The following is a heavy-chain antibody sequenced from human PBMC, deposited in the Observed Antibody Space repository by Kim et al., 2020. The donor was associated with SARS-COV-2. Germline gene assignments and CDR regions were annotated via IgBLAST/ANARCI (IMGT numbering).Heavy chain of an antibody. CDR1: GGSISGDQYY. CDR2: IYYNGNT. J-gene: IGHJ4*02. CDR3: ATGNPYFNS. V-gene: IGHV4-31*03. Sequence: SETLSLTCTVSGGSISGDQYYWTWIRQHPEKGLGWIGNIYYNGNTYRNPSLMSRVTMSVDTSKNHFSLSLSSVTAADTAVYYCATGNPYFNSWGQGILVT.